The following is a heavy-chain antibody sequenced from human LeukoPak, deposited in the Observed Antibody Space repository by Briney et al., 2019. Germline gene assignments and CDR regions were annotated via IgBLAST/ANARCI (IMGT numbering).Heavy chain of an antibody. Sequence: PSEALSLTCTVSGGSISSYYWSWIRQPPGKGLEWIGYIYASGSTNYNPSLKSRVAMSIDTSKTQFSLNLSSVTAADTAVYYCARQTRYCSSTSCYNWSDPWGQGTLVTVSS. CDR1: GGSISSYY. J-gene: IGHJ5*02. D-gene: IGHD2-2*01. V-gene: IGHV4-4*09. CDR2: IYASGST. CDR3: ARQTRYCSSTSCYNWSDP.